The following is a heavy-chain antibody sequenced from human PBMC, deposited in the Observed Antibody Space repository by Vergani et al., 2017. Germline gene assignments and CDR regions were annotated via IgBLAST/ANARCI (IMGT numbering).Heavy chain of an antibody. J-gene: IGHJ4*02. CDR3: ARDETSENVWSDYPSYFDC. CDR1: GFTFSSYS. V-gene: IGHV3-21*01. CDR2: ISSSSSYI. D-gene: IGHD3-3*01. Sequence: EVQLVESGGGLVKTGGSLRLSCAASGFTFSSYSMNWVRQAPGKGLEWVSSISSSSSYIYYADSVKGRFTISRDNAKNSLYLQMNSLRAEDTAVYYCARDETSENVWSDYPSYFDCWGQGPLVAVSA.